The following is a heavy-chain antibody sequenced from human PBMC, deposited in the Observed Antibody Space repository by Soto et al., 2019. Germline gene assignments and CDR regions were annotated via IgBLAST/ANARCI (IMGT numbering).Heavy chain of an antibody. J-gene: IGHJ4*02. V-gene: IGHV3-21*01. CDR3: AREQQLADFDY. D-gene: IGHD6-13*01. CDR1: GFTFSSYS. CDR2: ISSSSSYV. Sequence: EVQLVESGGGLVKPGGSLRLSCAASGFTFSSYSMNWVRQAPGKGLEWVSSISSSSSYVYYADSVKGRFTISRDNAKNSLNLQMNSLRAEDTAVYYCAREQQLADFDYWGQGTLVTVSS.